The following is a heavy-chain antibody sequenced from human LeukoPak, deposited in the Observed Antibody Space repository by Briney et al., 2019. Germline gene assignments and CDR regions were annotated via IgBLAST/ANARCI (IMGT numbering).Heavy chain of an antibody. CDR3: ARVPETYYDFWSGYNYYYYMDV. V-gene: IGHV1-18*01. CDR1: GYTFTSYG. J-gene: IGHJ6*03. D-gene: IGHD3-3*01. Sequence: ASVKVSCKASGYTFTSYGISWVRQAPGQGLEWMGWISAYNGNTNYAQKLQGRVTMTTDTSTSTAYMELRSLRSDDTAVYYCARVPETYYDFWSGYNYYYYMDVWGKGTTVTVSS. CDR2: ISAYNGNT.